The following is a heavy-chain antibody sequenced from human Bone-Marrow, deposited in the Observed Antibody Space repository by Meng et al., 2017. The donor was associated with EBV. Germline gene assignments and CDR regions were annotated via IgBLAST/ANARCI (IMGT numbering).Heavy chain of an antibody. Sequence: QVHLPGSGPGLVKPSGTLSLTCAVSGGSMSGSTWWAWVRQPPGQGLEWIGEISQNGGTNYSPSLKSRVTISVDKSKNQFSLDLNSVAAADTAVYYCARAGSMTQLDYWGQGTLVTVSS. V-gene: IGHV4-4*02. J-gene: IGHJ4*02. CDR1: GGSMSGSTW. D-gene: IGHD3-10*01. CDR2: ISQNGGT. CDR3: ARAGSMTQLDY.